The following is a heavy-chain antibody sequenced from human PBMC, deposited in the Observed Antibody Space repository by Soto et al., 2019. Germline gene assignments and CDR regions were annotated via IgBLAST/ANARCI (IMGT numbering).Heavy chain of an antibody. CDR3: ARDDGLRTVDY. Sequence: GSLRLSCVASGFSFSSYWMAWVRQVPGKGLEWVAKIKEDGREEYYVDSAKGRFTISRDNANNLLYLQMNSLRVEDTALFYCARDDGLRTVDYWGEGTLVTVSS. V-gene: IGHV3-7*01. CDR2: IKEDGREE. J-gene: IGHJ4*02. CDR1: GFSFSSYW.